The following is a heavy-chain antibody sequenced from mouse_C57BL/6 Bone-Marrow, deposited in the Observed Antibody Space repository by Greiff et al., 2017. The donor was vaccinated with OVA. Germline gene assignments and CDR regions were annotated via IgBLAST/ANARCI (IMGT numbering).Heavy chain of an antibody. CDR2: IWTGGGT. CDR1: GFSLTSYA. Sequence: VKVVESGPGLVAPSQSLSITCTVSGFSLTSYAISWVRQPPGKGLEWLGVIWTGGGTNYNSALKSRLSISKDNSKSQVFLKMNSLQTDDTARYYCASQEGYYGWFAYWGQGTLVTVSA. CDR3: ASQEGYYGWFAY. D-gene: IGHD1-1*01. J-gene: IGHJ3*01. V-gene: IGHV2-9-1*01.